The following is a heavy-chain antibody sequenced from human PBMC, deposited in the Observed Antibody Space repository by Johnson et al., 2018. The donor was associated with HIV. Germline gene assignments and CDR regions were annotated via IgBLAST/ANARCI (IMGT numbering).Heavy chain of an antibody. CDR1: GFTFSNYG. J-gene: IGHJ3*02. D-gene: IGHD3-9*01. V-gene: IGHV3-33*06. CDR3: AKEAIDILIGHDAFDI. Sequence: QVQLLESGGGVVQPGRSLRLSCAASGFTFSNYGMHWVRQAPGKGLEWVAVIWYDGSNKYYGDSVKGRFTISRDNSKNTVYLQMNSLRAEDTAVYYCAKEAIDILIGHDAFDIWGQGTMVTVSS. CDR2: IWYDGSNK.